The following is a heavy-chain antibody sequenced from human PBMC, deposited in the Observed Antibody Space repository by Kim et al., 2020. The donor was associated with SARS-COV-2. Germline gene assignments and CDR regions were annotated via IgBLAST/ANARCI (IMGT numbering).Heavy chain of an antibody. D-gene: IGHD1-1*01. CDR3: AKRDWKDVVKDFDY. J-gene: IGHJ4*02. V-gene: IGHV3-23*01. Sequence: ADAGKGRFTISRDNSNNMLYLQMNSLRAEATAVYDCAKRDWKDVVKDFDYWGQGTLVTVSS.